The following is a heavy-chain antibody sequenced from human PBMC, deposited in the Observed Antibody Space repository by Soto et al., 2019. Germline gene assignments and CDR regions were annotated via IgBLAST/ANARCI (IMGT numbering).Heavy chain of an antibody. CDR3: AKVVVATISSGPYYFDY. CDR1: GFTFSSYA. CDR2: ISGSGGST. D-gene: IGHD5-12*01. V-gene: IGHV3-23*01. Sequence: GGSLRLSCAASGFTFSSYAMSWVRQAPGKGLEWVSAISGSGGSTYYADSVKGRFTISRDNSKNTLYLQTNSLRAEDTAVYYCAKVVVATISSGPYYFDYWGQGTLVTVSS. J-gene: IGHJ4*02.